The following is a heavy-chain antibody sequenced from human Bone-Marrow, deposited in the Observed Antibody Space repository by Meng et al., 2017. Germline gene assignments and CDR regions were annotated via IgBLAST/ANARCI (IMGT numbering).Heavy chain of an antibody. V-gene: IGHV1-69*02. CDR2: IIPIIGIA. Sequence: SVKVSCKASGGTFSSYTISWVRQAPGQGLEWLGRIIPIIGIANYAQKFQGRVTITADKSTSTAYMELSSLRSEDTAVYYCATRSNYYGSGSYRDYYYYGMDVWGQGTTVTVSS. D-gene: IGHD3-10*01. CDR1: GGTFSSYT. CDR3: ATRSNYYGSGSYRDYYYYGMDV. J-gene: IGHJ6*02.